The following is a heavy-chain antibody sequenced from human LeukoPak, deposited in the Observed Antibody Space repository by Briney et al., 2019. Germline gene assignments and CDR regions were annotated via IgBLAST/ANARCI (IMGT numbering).Heavy chain of an antibody. D-gene: IGHD5-18*01. Sequence: SETLSLTCTVSGGSISSSSYYWGWIRQPPGKGLEWIGEINHSGSTNYNPSLKSRVTISVDTSKNQFSLKLSSVTAADTAVYYCARVHNSLGDTAMVFDYWGQGTLVTVSS. CDR1: GGSISSSSYY. J-gene: IGHJ4*02. V-gene: IGHV4-39*07. CDR3: ARVHNSLGDTAMVFDY. CDR2: INHSGST.